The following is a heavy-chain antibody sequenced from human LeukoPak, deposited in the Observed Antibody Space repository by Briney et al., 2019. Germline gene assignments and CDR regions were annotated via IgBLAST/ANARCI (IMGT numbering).Heavy chain of an antibody. CDR2: ISSSSSYI. CDR3: ARDPRPCNGGSCYLGTEFDP. D-gene: IGHD2-15*01. J-gene: IGHJ5*02. Sequence: GGSLRLSCAASGFTFSSYSMNWVRQAPGKGLEWVSSISSSSSYIYYADSVKGRFTISRDNAKNSLYLQMNSLRAEDTAVYYCARDPRPCNGGSCYLGTEFDPWGQGTLVTVSS. CDR1: GFTFSSYS. V-gene: IGHV3-21*01.